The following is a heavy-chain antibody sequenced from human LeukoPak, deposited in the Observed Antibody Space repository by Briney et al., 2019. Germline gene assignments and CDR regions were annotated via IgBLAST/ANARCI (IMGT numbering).Heavy chain of an antibody. J-gene: IGHJ4*02. CDR3: ARGSRSSGWFDY. V-gene: IGHV3-53*01. Sequence: GGSLRLSCAASGFTVSSNYMSWVRQAPGKGLEWVSVIYSGGSTYYADPVKGRFTISRDNSKNTLYLQMNSLRAEDTAVYYCARGSRSSGWFDYWGQGTLVTVSS. D-gene: IGHD6-19*01. CDR2: IYSGGST. CDR1: GFTVSSNY.